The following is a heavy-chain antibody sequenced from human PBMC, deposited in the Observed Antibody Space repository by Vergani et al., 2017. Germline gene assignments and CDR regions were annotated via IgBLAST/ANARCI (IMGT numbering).Heavy chain of an antibody. CDR1: GFTFSSYA. D-gene: IGHD3-10*02. J-gene: IGHJ4*02. V-gene: IGHV3-64D*06. CDR2: ISSNGGST. CDR3: VKPSGYYVRTMTSGYYFDY. Sequence: EVQLVESGGGLVQPGRSLRLSCTASGFTFSSYAMHWVRQAPGKGLEYVSAISSNGGSTYYADSVKGRFTISRDNSKNTLYLQMSSLRAEDTAVYYCVKPSGYYVRTMTSGYYFDYWGQGTLVTVSS.